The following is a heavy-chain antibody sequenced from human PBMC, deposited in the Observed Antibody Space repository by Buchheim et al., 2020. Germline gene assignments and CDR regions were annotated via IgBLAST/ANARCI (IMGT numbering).Heavy chain of an antibody. CDR2: IKQDGSEK. CDR3: ARPFEYDSSGYYYGGYYFDY. D-gene: IGHD3-22*01. J-gene: IGHJ4*02. Sequence: EEQLVESGGGLVQPGGSLRLSCAASGFTFSSYWMSWVRQAPGKGLEWVANIKQDGSEKYYVDSVKGRFTIPRDNAKNSLYLQMNSLRAEDTAVYYCARPFEYDSSGYYYGGYYFDYWGQGTL. V-gene: IGHV3-7*03. CDR1: GFTFSSYW.